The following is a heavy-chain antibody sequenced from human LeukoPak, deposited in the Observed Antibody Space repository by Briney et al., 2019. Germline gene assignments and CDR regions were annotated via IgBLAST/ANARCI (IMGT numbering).Heavy chain of an antibody. CDR1: GYSFTTHW. Sequence: GESLKISCKGSGYSFTTHWIGWVRQMPGQGLEWVGIIYPGDSDTRYSPSFQGQVTISADKSITTAYLQWSSLKASDTAIYYCARLSVDTPRHYFDYWGQGTLVTVSS. V-gene: IGHV5-51*01. CDR2: IYPGDSDT. CDR3: ARLSVDTPRHYFDY. D-gene: IGHD5-18*01. J-gene: IGHJ4*02.